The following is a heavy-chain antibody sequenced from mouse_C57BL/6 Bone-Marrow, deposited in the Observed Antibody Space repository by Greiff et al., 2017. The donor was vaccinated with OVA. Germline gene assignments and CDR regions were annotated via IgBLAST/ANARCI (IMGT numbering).Heavy chain of an antibody. J-gene: IGHJ1*03. D-gene: IGHD1-1*01. Sequence: VKLVESGAELARPGASVKLSCKASGYTFTSYGIRWVKQRTGQGLEWIGEIYPRSGNTYYNEKFKGKATLTADKSSSTAYMELRSLTSEDSAVYYCAGYYGSSLSYWCCDVWGTGTTVTVSS. CDR1: GYTFTSYG. V-gene: IGHV1-81*01. CDR2: IYPRSGNT. CDR3: AGYYGSSLSYWCCDV.